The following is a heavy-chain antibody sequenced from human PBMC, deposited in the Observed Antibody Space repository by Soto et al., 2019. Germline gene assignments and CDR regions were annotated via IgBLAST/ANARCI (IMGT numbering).Heavy chain of an antibody. Sequence: EVQLVESGGGLVQPGGSLRLSCAASGFTFRNYWMSWVRQAPGKGLKWVLSIKHDGSETYSVDSVRGRFTSSRDNAENSVDLQMHSLRADDTAVYFCAKGYGYYFDSWGQGTQVTVSS. CDR1: GFTFRNYW. CDR2: IKHDGSET. V-gene: IGHV3-7*03. J-gene: IGHJ4*02. CDR3: AKGYGYYFDS. D-gene: IGHD5-18*01.